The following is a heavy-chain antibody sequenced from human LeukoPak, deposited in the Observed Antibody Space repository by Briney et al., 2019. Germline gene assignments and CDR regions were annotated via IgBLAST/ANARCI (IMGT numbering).Heavy chain of an antibody. Sequence: GGSLRLSCAASGFTFSSYAMHWVRQAPGKGLEWVAVISYDGSNKYYADSVKGRFTISRDNSKNTLYLQMNSLRAEDTAVYYCARGSALLALSFDYWGQGTLVTVSS. CDR1: GFTFSSYA. V-gene: IGHV3-30-3*01. D-gene: IGHD2-15*01. CDR3: ARGSALLALSFDY. J-gene: IGHJ4*02. CDR2: ISYDGSNK.